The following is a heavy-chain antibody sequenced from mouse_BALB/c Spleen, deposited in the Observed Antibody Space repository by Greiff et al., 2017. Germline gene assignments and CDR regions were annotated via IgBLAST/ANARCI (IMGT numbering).Heavy chain of an antibody. Sequence: QVQLQQSGPSLVQPSQSLSITCTVSGFSLTSYGVHWVRQSPGKGLEWLGVIWRGGSTDYNAAFMSRLSITKDNSKSQVFFKMNSLQADDTAIYYCAKTVYGNYNAMDYWGQGTSVTVSS. CDR2: IWRGGST. V-gene: IGHV2-5-1*01. CDR3: AKTVYGNYNAMDY. J-gene: IGHJ4*01. CDR1: GFSLTSYG. D-gene: IGHD2-10*02.